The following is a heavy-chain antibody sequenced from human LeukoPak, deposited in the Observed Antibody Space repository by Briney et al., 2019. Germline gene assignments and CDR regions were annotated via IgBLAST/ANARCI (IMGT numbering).Heavy chain of an antibody. Sequence: GGSLRLSCGASGFTFSSYWMNWVRQAPGKGLECVANINRDGSKKYYVDSVKGRFTISRDNAKNSLYLQMNSLRAEDAAVYYCVREIFGLDYWGQGTLVTVSS. D-gene: IGHD3-10*01. CDR3: VREIFGLDY. CDR1: GFTFSSYW. J-gene: IGHJ4*02. CDR2: INRDGSKK. V-gene: IGHV3-7*01.